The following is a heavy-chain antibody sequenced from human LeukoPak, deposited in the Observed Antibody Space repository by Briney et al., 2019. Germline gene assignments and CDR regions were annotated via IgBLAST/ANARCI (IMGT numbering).Heavy chain of an antibody. CDR2: INHSGST. J-gene: IGHJ3*02. CDR3: ARDMGWLQLDAFDI. CDR1: GGSFSGYY. D-gene: IGHD5-24*01. Sequence: SETLSLTCAVYGGSFSGYYWSCIRQPPGKGLEWIGEINHSGSTNYNPSLKCRVTISVDTSKNQFSLKLSSVTAADTAVYYCARDMGWLQLDAFDIWGQGTMVTVSS. V-gene: IGHV4-34*01.